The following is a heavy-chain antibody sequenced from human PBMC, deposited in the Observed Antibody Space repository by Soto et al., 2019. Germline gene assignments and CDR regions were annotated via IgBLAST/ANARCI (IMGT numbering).Heavy chain of an antibody. Sequence: GGSLRLSCAASGFTFSNAWMNWVRQAPGKGLEWVGRIKSKTDGGTTDYAAPGKGRFTISRDDSKNTLYLQMNSLKTEDTAVYYCTTDPFDWLLFPNDAFDIWGQGTMVTVSS. CDR1: GFTFSNAW. CDR2: IKSKTDGGTT. D-gene: IGHD3-9*01. CDR3: TTDPFDWLLFPNDAFDI. J-gene: IGHJ3*02. V-gene: IGHV3-15*07.